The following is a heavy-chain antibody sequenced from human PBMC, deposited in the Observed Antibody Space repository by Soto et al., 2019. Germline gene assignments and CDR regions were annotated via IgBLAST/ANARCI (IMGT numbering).Heavy chain of an antibody. J-gene: IGHJ6*02. CDR2: ILNDGSNR. CDR3: ARDDEYSGNGMDV. D-gene: IGHD3-10*01. CDR1: GFTFSNYG. V-gene: IGHV3-33*01. Sequence: QVQLVESGGGVVQPGRSLRLSCAASGFTFSNYGMHWVRQAPGKGLEWVAVILNDGSNRYHADSVKDRFTISRDNSKNMLYLQMHSLRAEDTAVYYRARDDEYSGNGMDVWGQGTMVTVS.